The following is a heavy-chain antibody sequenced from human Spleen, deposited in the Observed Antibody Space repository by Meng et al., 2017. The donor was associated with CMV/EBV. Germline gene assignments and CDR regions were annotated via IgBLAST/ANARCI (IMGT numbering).Heavy chain of an antibody. CDR2: IYHSRST. CDR1: GGYISSSKW. J-gene: IGHJ4*02. Sequence: GSGGYISSSKWWSWVRQPPGKGLEWIGEIYHSRSTNYNPSLKSRVTISVDKSKNQFSLKLSSVTAADTAVYYCARRIAARPTRLFDYWGQGTLVTVSS. CDR3: ARRIAARPTRLFDY. V-gene: IGHV4-4*02. D-gene: IGHD6-6*01.